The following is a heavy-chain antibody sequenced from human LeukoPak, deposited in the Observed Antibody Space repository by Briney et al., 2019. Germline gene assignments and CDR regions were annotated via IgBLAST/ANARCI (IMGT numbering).Heavy chain of an antibody. J-gene: IGHJ4*02. CDR2: MNPNSGNT. CDR3: ARGAGVVAATYGY. CDR1: GYTFTSYD. V-gene: IGHV1-8*03. Sequence: ASVKVSCTASGYTFTSYDINWVRQATGQGLEWMGWMNPNSGNTGYAQKFQGRVTITADKSTSTAYMELSSLRSEDTAVYYCARGAGVVAATYGYWGQGTLVTVSS. D-gene: IGHD2-15*01.